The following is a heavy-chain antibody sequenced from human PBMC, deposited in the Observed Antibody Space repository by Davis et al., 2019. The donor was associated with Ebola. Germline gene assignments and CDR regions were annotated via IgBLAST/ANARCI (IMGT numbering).Heavy chain of an antibody. V-gene: IGHV3-48*03. CDR2: ISSSGSTI. CDR1: GFTFSSYE. CDR3: ARDELGGYYTYYYYYGMDV. J-gene: IGHJ6*02. Sequence: PGGSLRLSCAASGFTFSSYEMNWVRQAPGKGLEWVSYISSSGSTIYYADSVKGRFTISRDNAKNSLYLQMNSLRAEDTAVYYCARDELGGYYTYYYYYGMDVWGQGTTVTVSS. D-gene: IGHD3-22*01.